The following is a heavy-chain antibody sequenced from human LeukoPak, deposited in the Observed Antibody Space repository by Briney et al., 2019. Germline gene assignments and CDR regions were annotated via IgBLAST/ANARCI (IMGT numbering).Heavy chain of an antibody. CDR1: GGSFSGYY. CDR2: INHSGST. CDR3: ARARRRDYYFDY. J-gene: IGHJ4*02. Sequence: NPSETLSLTCAVYGGSFSGYYWSWIRQPPGKGLEWIGEINHSGSTNYNPSLKSRVTISVDTSKNQFSLKLSSVTAAGTAVYYCARARRRDYYFDYWGQGTLVTVSS. D-gene: IGHD5-24*01. V-gene: IGHV4-34*01.